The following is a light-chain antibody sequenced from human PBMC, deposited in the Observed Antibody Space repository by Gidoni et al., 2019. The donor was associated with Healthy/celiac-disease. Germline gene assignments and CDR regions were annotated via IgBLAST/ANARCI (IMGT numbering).Light chain of an antibody. J-gene: IGKJ4*01. V-gene: IGKV3-20*01. Sequence: EIVFTQSPGTLSLAPGERATLSCRASQSVSSSYLAWYQQKPGQAPRRLIYGASSRATGIPDRFSGSGSGTDFTLTISRLEPEDFAVYYCQQYGSSLLTFGGGTKVEIK. CDR3: QQYGSSLLT. CDR2: GAS. CDR1: QSVSSSY.